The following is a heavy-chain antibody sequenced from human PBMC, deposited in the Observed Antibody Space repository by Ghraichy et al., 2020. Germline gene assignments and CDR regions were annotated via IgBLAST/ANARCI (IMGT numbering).Heavy chain of an antibody. CDR2: ISYDGSNK. Sequence: GESLRLSCAASGFTFSSYGMHWVRQAPGKGLEWVAVISYDGSNKYYADSVKGRFTISRDNSKNTLYLQMNSLRAEDTAVYYCAKDRSYGAYSGSYYVYQLRFDPWGQGTLVTVSS. J-gene: IGHJ5*02. CDR3: AKDRSYGAYSGSYYVYQLRFDP. CDR1: GFTFSSYG. D-gene: IGHD1-26*01. V-gene: IGHV3-30*18.